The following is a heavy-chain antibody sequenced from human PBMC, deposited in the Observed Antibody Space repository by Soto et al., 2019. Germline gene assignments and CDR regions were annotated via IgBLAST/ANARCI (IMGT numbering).Heavy chain of an antibody. V-gene: IGHV4-59*01. CDR3: GRVRGYSYAP. CDR1: GGSISSYY. D-gene: IGHD5-18*01. Sequence: SETLSLTCTVSGGSISSYYWNWIRQPPGKGLEWIGYIYYSGSTNYNPSLKGRVTISVDTSKNQFSLKLSSVTASDTAVYYCGRVRGYSYAPWGQGTLVTVSS. J-gene: IGHJ5*02. CDR2: IYYSGST.